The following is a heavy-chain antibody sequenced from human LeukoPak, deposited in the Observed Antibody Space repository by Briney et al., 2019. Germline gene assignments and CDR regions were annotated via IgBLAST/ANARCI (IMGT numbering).Heavy chain of an antibody. CDR3: AREVGYCSSTSCPGRLYYYYYMDV. CDR2: ISSSSSYI. Sequence: PGGSLRLSCAASGFTFSSYSMNWVRQAPGKGLEWVSSISSSSSYIYYADSVKGRFTISRDNAKNSLYLQMNSLRAEDTAVYYCAREVGYCSSTSCPGRLYYYYYMDVWGKGTTVTVSS. D-gene: IGHD2-2*01. J-gene: IGHJ6*03. CDR1: GFTFSSYS. V-gene: IGHV3-21*01.